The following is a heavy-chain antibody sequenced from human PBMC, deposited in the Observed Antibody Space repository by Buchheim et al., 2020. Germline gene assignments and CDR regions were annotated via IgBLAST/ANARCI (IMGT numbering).Heavy chain of an antibody. J-gene: IGHJ4*02. CDR2: SNHSGTT. Sequence: QVQLQQWGAGLLKPSETLSLTCAVYRGSLTNYYWTWIRQSPEKGLEWIGESNHSGTTKYNPSLRSRVSISVDMSNDQFSLKVDAVTAADTAVYYCARRVRGINLEATGGFDYWGQGT. V-gene: IGHV4-34*01. CDR1: RGSLTNYY. CDR3: ARRVRGINLEATGGFDY. D-gene: IGHD1-26*01.